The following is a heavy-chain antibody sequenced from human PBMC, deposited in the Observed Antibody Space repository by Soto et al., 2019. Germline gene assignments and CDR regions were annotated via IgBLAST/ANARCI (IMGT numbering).Heavy chain of an antibody. CDR1: GGSISSYY. J-gene: IGHJ3*02. CDR2: IYYSGST. Sequence: SETLSLTCTVSGGSISSYYWSWIRQPPGKGLEWIGYIYYSGSTNYNPSLKSRVTISVDTSKNQFSLKLTSVTAADTAVYYCARQWGTDAFDIWGQGTMVTVSS. V-gene: IGHV4-59*01. D-gene: IGHD2-8*01. CDR3: ARQWGTDAFDI.